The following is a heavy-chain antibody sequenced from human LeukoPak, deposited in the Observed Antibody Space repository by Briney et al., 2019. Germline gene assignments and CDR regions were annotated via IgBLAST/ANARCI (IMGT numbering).Heavy chain of an antibody. CDR3: ARYYYDSSGYYKGDY. V-gene: IGHV1-18*01. CDR2: ISAYNGNT. Sequence: ASVKVSCKASGYTFTSYGISWVRQAPGQGLEWMGWISAYNGNTNYAQKLQGRVTMTTDTSTSTAYMELRSLRSDDTAVYYCARYYYDSSGYYKGDYWGQGTLVTVSS. CDR1: GYTFTSYG. D-gene: IGHD3-22*01. J-gene: IGHJ4*02.